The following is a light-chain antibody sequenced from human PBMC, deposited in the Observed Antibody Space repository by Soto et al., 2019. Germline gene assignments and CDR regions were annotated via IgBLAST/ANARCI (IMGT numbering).Light chain of an antibody. V-gene: IGKV1-5*01. CDR1: QSISSW. CDR3: QQYNSYST. J-gene: IGKJ1*01. Sequence: MQRIQSPSRMCAAGGCRVNISCRASQSISSWLAWYQQKPGKAPKLLIYDASSLESGVPSRFSGSGSGTEFTLTISSLQPDDFASYYCQQYNSYSTFGQGTKVDI. CDR2: DAS.